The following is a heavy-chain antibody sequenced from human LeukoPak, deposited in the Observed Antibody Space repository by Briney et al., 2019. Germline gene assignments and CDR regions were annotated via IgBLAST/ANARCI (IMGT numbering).Heavy chain of an antibody. CDR1: GGSITAYY. J-gene: IGHJ4*02. CDR2: INHSRGT. V-gene: IGHV4-34*01. Sequence: SETLSLTCSVYGGSITAYYWSWIRQPPGKGLEWIGEINHSRGTKYNPSLESRVTILLDASKNEFSLNLNSVTAADTAVYYCAREDYYFDSWGQGTLVTVSS. CDR3: AREDYYFDS.